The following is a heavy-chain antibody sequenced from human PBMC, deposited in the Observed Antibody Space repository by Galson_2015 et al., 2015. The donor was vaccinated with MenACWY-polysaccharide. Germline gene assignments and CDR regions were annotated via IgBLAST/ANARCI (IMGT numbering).Heavy chain of an antibody. Sequence: SETLSLTCAVYGGSFSGYYWSWIRQPPGKGLEWIGEINHSGSTNYNPSLKSRVTISVDTSKNQFSLKLSSVTAADTAVYYCARGIRWQLVRMGMDVWGQGTTVTVSS. D-gene: IGHD6-6*01. CDR3: ARGIRWQLVRMGMDV. CDR2: INHSGST. V-gene: IGHV4-34*01. J-gene: IGHJ6*02. CDR1: GGSFSGYY.